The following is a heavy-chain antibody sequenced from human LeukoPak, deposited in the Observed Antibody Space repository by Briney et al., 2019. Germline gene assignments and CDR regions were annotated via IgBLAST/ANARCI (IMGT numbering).Heavy chain of an antibody. CDR3: ATIEWGAGAD. D-gene: IGHD6-19*01. J-gene: IGHJ4*02. CDR1: GYTFTDYY. Sequence: GASVKVSCKAYGYTFTDYYIHWVRQAPGQGLEWMGYIYPKSGDTKYAQKFQGRVTMTRDTSITTAYMELTRLTSDDTAVYSCATIEWGAGADWGQGTLVTVSS. V-gene: IGHV1-2*02. CDR2: IYPKSGDT.